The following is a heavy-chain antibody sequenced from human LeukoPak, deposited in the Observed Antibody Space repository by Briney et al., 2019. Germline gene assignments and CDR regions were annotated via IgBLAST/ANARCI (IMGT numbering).Heavy chain of an antibody. J-gene: IGHJ4*02. Sequence: GGSLRLSCAASGFTFGPYTMNWVRQAPGKGLEWVSYISSSSDTIYYADSVKGRFTISRDNAKNSLYLQMNGLRAEDTAVYYCARDPRGSGPGVFDYWGQGTLVTVSS. CDR1: GFTFGPYT. CDR2: ISSSSDTI. D-gene: IGHD3-3*01. V-gene: IGHV3-48*04. CDR3: ARDPRGSGPGVFDY.